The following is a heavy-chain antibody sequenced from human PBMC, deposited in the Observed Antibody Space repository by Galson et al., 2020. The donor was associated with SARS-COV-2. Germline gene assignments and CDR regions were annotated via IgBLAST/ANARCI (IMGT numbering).Heavy chain of an antibody. Sequence: SETLSLTCTVSGGSISSSSYYWGWIRQPPGKGLEWIGSIYYSGSTYYNPSLKSRVTISVDTSKNQFSLKLSSVTAADTAVYYCARHGNAFRVGGGFDYWGRGALVIVSS. J-gene: IGHJ4*02. D-gene: IGHD3-3*01. V-gene: IGHV4-39*01. CDR1: GGSISSSSYY. CDR2: IYYSGST. CDR3: ARHGNAFRVGGGFDY.